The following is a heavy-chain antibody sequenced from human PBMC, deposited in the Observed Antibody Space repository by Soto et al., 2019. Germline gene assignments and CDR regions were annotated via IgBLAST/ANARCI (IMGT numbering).Heavy chain of an antibody. Sequence: SLRLSCAASGFTFDDYAMHWVRQRPGKGLEWVSSINWNGRDIFYVDSVKGRFTISRDNTKNSLYLQMNSLRAEDTALYYCAIDSGTAYYWGQGTLVTVSS. J-gene: IGHJ4*02. CDR3: AIDSGTAYY. CDR1: GFTFDDYA. D-gene: IGHD1-7*01. CDR2: INWNGRDI. V-gene: IGHV3-9*01.